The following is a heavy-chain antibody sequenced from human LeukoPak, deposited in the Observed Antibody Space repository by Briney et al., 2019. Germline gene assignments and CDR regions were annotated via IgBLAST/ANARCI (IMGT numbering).Heavy chain of an antibody. V-gene: IGHV4-39*01. CDR2: INCSGST. CDR3: ARYVVYGSGKYYFDY. J-gene: IGHJ4*02. Sequence: SETLSLTCTVSGGSVSSTTYYWSWIRQPPGKGLEWIASINCSGSTYYNPSLKSRVTISVDTSENQFSLKLSSVTAADTAVYYYARYVVYGSGKYYFDYWGQGTLVTVSS. CDR1: GGSVSSTTYY. D-gene: IGHD3-10*01.